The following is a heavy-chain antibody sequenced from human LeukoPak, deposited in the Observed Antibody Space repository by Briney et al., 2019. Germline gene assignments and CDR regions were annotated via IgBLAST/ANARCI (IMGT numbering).Heavy chain of an antibody. CDR3: AKRDDSGGNLVDL. V-gene: IGHV4-39*02. CDR1: GGSIRSGSHY. Sequence: SETLSPTCTFSGGSIRSGSHYWALIRQPPGKGLEWIGSIYYSGSTYYNPSLENRVTISIDTSKNHFSLKLSSLSAADTSVYYCAKRDDSGGNLVDLWGQGTLVTVS. J-gene: IGHJ4*02. CDR2: IYYSGST. D-gene: IGHD3-22*01.